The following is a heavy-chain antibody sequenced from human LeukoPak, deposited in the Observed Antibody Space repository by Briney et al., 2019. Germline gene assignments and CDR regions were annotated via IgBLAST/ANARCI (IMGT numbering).Heavy chain of an antibody. CDR1: GYTFTSYD. D-gene: IGHD6-6*01. V-gene: IGHV1-2*02. CDR2: MNPNSGGT. Sequence: ASVKVSCKASGYTFTSYDINWVRQATGQGLEWMGWMNPNSGGTNYAQKFQGRVTMTRDTSISTAYMELSRLRSDDTAVYYCARVYASSSNDYWGQGTLVTVSS. J-gene: IGHJ4*02. CDR3: ARVYASSSNDY.